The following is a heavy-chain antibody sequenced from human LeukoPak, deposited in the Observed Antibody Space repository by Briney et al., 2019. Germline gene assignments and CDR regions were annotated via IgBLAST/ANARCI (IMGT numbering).Heavy chain of an antibody. Sequence: PSETLSLSCAVSGVSFSSQHWSWIRQSPGGGVEWIGYIYYGGGKNYNPSLKSPSTITADTSNKQFSSHLTSVTAADTAVYFCAKGLFQRGHFVTWGQGILVTVSS. D-gene: IGHD3-10*02. CDR3: AKGLFQRGHFVT. V-gene: IGHV4-59*11. J-gene: IGHJ4*02. CDR2: IYYGGGK. CDR1: GVSFSSQH.